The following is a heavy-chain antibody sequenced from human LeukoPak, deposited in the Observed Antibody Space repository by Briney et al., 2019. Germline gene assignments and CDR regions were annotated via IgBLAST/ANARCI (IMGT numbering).Heavy chain of an antibody. D-gene: IGHD3-10*01. CDR2: MHHSGST. CDR1: GYSISTDYH. Sequence: SETLSLTCAVSGYSISTDYHWGWIRQPPGKGLEWIGSMHHSGSTYYNPSLKSRVTISLDTSKNQVSLKLNSVTAADTAVYYCAGDRSYYTFDYWGQGTLVTVSA. V-gene: IGHV4-38-2*02. J-gene: IGHJ4*02. CDR3: AGDRSYYTFDY.